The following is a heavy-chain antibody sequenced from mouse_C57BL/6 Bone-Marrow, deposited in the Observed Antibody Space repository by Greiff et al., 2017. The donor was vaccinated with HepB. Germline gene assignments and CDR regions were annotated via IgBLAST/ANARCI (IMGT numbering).Heavy chain of an antibody. CDR3: TTSDYYGSSHWYFDV. J-gene: IGHJ1*03. CDR2: IDPEDGDT. V-gene: IGHV14-1*01. Sequence: VQLQQSGAELVRPGASVKLSCTASGFNIKDYYMHWVNQRPEQGLEWIGRIDPEDGDTEYAPKFQGKATMTADTSSNTAYLQLSSLTSEDTAVYYCTTSDYYGSSHWYFDVWGTGTTVTVSS. CDR1: GFNIKDYY. D-gene: IGHD1-1*01.